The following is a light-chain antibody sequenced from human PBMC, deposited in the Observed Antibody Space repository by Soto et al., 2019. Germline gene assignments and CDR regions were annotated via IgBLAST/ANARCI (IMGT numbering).Light chain of an antibody. V-gene: IGKV3-15*01. CDR2: GAS. CDR3: YQYEQTPPWT. Sequence: EIVLTQSPATLSVSPGDRATLLCRASRSVSSNLAWYQQKPGQAPRLLIYGASTRATGVPARFSGIGSGTEFTLTISSLQAEDVAVYFCYQYEQTPPWTFGRGTKVEIK. CDR1: RSVSSN. J-gene: IGKJ1*01.